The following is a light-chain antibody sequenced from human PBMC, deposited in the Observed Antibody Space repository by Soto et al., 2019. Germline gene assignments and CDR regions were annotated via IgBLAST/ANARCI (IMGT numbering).Light chain of an antibody. Sequence: DIVMTQSPDSLAVSLGERATINCKSSQTLLYSSNNKNYLAWYQQKPGQPPKLLIYWASTRESGVPDRFAGSGSGTDFTLTISSLQAEDVAVYYCQQYYRSRTFGQGTKVDIK. CDR3: QQYYRSRT. CDR2: WAS. J-gene: IGKJ1*01. V-gene: IGKV4-1*01. CDR1: QTLLYSSNNKNY.